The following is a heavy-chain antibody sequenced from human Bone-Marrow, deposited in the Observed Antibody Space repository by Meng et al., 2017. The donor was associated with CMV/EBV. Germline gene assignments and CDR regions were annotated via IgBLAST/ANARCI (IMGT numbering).Heavy chain of an antibody. Sequence: SETLSLTCAVYGGSFSGYYWSWIRQPPGKGLEWIGEINHSGTTYYNPSLKSRVTMSVDTSKNQFSLKLSSVTAADTAVYFCARHLSMVLTPYDVFDIWGQGTMVTVSS. CDR2: INHSGTT. V-gene: IGHV4-34*01. CDR3: ARHLSMVLTPYDVFDI. D-gene: IGHD4/OR15-4a*01. CDR1: GGSFSGYY. J-gene: IGHJ3*02.